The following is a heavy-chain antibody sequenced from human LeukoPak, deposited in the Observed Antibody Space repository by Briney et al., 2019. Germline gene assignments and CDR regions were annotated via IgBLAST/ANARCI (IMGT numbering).Heavy chain of an antibody. CDR3: ARDQGEDDFHYYNGMDV. J-gene: IGHJ6*02. V-gene: IGHV3-30*04. Sequence: GGSLRPSCAASGFAFSSYPLHWVRQTPGKGLEWVAIISYDADNKYYADPVRGRFTISRDNSKNTLYLQMDSLTSEDTAVYYCARDQGEDDFHYYNGMDVWGQGTTVIVSS. CDR1: GFAFSSYP. D-gene: IGHD1-1*01. CDR2: ISYDADNK.